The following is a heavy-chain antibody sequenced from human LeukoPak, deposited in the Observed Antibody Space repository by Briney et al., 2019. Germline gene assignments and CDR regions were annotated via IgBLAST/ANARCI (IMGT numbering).Heavy chain of an antibody. V-gene: IGHV3-15*01. CDR3: TTGRPWADC. J-gene: IGHJ4*02. D-gene: IGHD1-1*01. CDR1: GFTFTDAW. Sequence: GGSLRLSCVASGFTFTDAWMNWVRQVPGKGLEWVGRIKSKSDGGTTDYTAPVKGRFTISRDDSKNTLYLQMNSLKIEDTAIYYCTTGRPWADCWGQGTLVTVSS. CDR2: IKSKSDGGTT.